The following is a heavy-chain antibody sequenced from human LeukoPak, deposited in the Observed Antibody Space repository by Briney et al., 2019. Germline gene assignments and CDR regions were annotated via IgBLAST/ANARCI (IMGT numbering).Heavy chain of an antibody. CDR1: GGSFSGDY. CDR3: ARHKIVITMLGVHRWFDP. Sequence: SETLTLTCAVYGGSFSGDYWNWIRQPPGKGLEWIGDINRSGRAVYNTSLKSRVIISVDTSKNQFSLKVNSVTAADTAVYYCARHKIVITMLGVHRWFDPWGQGTLVAVSS. J-gene: IGHJ5*02. V-gene: IGHV4-34*01. D-gene: IGHD3-3*01. CDR2: INRSGRA.